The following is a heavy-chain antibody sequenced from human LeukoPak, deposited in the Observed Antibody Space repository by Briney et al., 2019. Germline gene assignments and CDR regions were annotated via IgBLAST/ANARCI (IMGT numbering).Heavy chain of an antibody. CDR2: IKRDGSEK. J-gene: IGHJ4*02. CDR3: ARGFPSDY. V-gene: IGHV3-7*04. CDR1: GFTFSNSW. Sequence: GGSLRLSCAASGFTFSNSWMNWVRQAPGKGLEWVANIKRDGSEKYYVDSVKGRFTISRDNAKNSLYLQMNSLRAEDTAVYYCARGFPSDYWGQETLVTVSS.